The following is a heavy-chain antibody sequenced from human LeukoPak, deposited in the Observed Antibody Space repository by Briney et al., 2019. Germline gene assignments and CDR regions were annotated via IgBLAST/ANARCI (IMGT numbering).Heavy chain of an antibody. J-gene: IGHJ4*02. CDR3: AASITGTTANFDY. CDR2: IYHSGST. Sequence: SETLSLTCTVSGGSISSSSYYWGWIRQPPGKGLEWIGYIYHSGSTYYNPSLKSRVTISVDRSKNQFSLKLSSVTAADTAVYYCAASITGTTANFDYWGQGTLVTVSS. CDR1: GGSISSSSYY. V-gene: IGHV4-39*07. D-gene: IGHD1-7*01.